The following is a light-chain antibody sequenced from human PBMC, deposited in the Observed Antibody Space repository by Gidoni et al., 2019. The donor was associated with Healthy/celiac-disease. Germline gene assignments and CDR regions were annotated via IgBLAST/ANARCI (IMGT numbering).Light chain of an antibody. CDR1: QSISSY. CDR2: AAP. J-gene: IGKJ1*01. CDR3: QQSYSTPQRT. V-gene: IGKV1-39*01. Sequence: DIQMTQSPSSLSASVGDRVTITCRASQSISSYLNWYQQKPGKAPKLLIYAAPSLQSGVPSRFSGSGSGTDFTLTISSLQAEDVATYYCQQSYSTPQRTFGQGTKVEIK.